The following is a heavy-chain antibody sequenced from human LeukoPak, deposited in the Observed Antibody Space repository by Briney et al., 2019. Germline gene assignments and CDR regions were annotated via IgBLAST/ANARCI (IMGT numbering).Heavy chain of an antibody. CDR2: ISSSGSTI. Sequence: GGSLRLSCAASGFTFSSYEMNWVRQAPGKGLEWVSYISSSGSTIYYADSVKGRFTISRDNAKNSLYLQINSLRAEDTAVYYCARVPPGDTMVRGAHFDPWGQGTLVTVSS. D-gene: IGHD3-10*01. CDR3: ARVPPGDTMVRGAHFDP. CDR1: GFTFSSYE. J-gene: IGHJ5*02. V-gene: IGHV3-48*03.